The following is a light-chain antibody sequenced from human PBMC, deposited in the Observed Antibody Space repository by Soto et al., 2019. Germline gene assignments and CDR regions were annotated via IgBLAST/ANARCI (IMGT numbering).Light chain of an antibody. CDR1: QRVSSSY. CDR2: GAS. Sequence: EIVLKQSQGTLSLSPGERATLSCRASQRVSSSYLAWYQQTPGQAPRLLIYGASSRATGMQRRISCSGAGTDFTLTISRLEPEDFSVYYWQQYGSSPSTFGQGTKVDMK. J-gene: IGKJ1*01. CDR3: QQYGSSPST. V-gene: IGKV3-20*01.